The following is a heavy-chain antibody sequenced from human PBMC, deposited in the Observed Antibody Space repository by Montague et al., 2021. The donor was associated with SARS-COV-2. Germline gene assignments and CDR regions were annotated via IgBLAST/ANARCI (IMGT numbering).Heavy chain of an antibody. Sequence: PTQTLTLTCTFSGFSLSTSGMCVSWIRQPPGKALEWLARIDWDDDKYYSTSLKTRLTISKDTSKNQVVLTMTNMDPVDTATYYCARILVAAAGSPFDPWGQGTLVTVSS. D-gene: IGHD6-13*01. CDR1: GFSLSTSGMC. CDR3: ARILVAAAGSPFDP. CDR2: IDWDDDK. J-gene: IGHJ5*02. V-gene: IGHV2-70*11.